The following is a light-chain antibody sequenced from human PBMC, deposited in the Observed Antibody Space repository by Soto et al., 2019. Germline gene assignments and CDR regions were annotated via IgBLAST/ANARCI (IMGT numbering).Light chain of an antibody. Sequence: QSVLTQPPSASGTPGQRVTISCSGSSSNIGSNTVNWYQQLPGTAPKLLIYSNNQRPSGVPDRFSGFKSGTSASLAISGLQSEDEADYYCAAWDDSLNGHYVFGTGTKVTVL. CDR3: AAWDDSLNGHYV. CDR1: SSNIGSNT. V-gene: IGLV1-44*01. CDR2: SNN. J-gene: IGLJ1*01.